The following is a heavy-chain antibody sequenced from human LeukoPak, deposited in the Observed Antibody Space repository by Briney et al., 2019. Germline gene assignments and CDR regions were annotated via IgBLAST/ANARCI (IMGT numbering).Heavy chain of an antibody. CDR1: GGSISGYY. CDR3: AREGDYGDIWDY. D-gene: IGHD4-17*01. CDR2: IYYSGIT. V-gene: IGHV4-59*01. J-gene: IGHJ4*02. Sequence: KPSETLSLTCTVSGGSISGYYWSWIRQPPGKGLEWIRYIYYSGITNYNPSLKSRVTISVDTSKNQFSLKLSSVTAADTAVYYCAREGDYGDIWDYWGQGTLVTVSS.